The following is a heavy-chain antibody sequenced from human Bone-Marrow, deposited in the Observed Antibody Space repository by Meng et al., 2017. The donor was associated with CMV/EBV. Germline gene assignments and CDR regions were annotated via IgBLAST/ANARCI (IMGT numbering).Heavy chain of an antibody. D-gene: IGHD2-2*02. Sequence: ASVKVSWKASGYTFTSYYMHWVRQAPGQGLEWMGIINPSGGSTSYAQKFQGRVTMTRDTSTSTVYMELSSLRSEDTAVYYCARGGGYCSSTSCYRSAAYYYYGMDVWGQGTTVTVSS. J-gene: IGHJ6*02. V-gene: IGHV1-46*01. CDR2: INPSGGST. CDR3: ARGGGYCSSTSCYRSAAYYYYGMDV. CDR1: GYTFTSYY.